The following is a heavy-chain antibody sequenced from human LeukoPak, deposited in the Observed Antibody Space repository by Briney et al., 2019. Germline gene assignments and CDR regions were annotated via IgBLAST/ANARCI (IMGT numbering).Heavy chain of an antibody. Sequence: ASVKVSCKASGYTFTGYYMHWVRQAPGQGLEWMGIINPSGGSTSYAQKFQGRVTMTRDTSTSTVYMELSSLRSEDTAVYYCARANSGSYTPYYYYGMDVWGQGTTVTVSS. J-gene: IGHJ6*02. V-gene: IGHV1-46*01. CDR2: INPSGGST. D-gene: IGHD1-26*01. CDR1: GYTFTGYY. CDR3: ARANSGSYTPYYYYGMDV.